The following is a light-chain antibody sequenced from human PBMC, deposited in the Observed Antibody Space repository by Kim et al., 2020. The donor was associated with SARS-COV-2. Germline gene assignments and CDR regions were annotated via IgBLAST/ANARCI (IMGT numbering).Light chain of an antibody. J-gene: IGKJ2*01. V-gene: IGKV3-11*01. CDR2: DTS. CDR3: QQRANWL. CDR1: QTVRTS. Sequence: LSLSPGERATLSCSASQTVRTSFACYQQKPGQAPRLLIYDTSNRATGIPAKFSGSGSGTDFTLTISSLEPADSAVYYCQQRANWLFGQGTKLEI.